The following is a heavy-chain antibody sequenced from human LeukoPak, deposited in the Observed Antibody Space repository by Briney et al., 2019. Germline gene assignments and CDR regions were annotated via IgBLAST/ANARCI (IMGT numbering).Heavy chain of an antibody. Sequence: PGGSLRLSCAASGFTVSSNYMSWVRQAPGKGLEWVSVIYSGGSTYYADSVKGRFTISRDNSKNTLYLQMNSLRAEDTAVYYCARVGTVTTSWYFDLWGRGTLVTVSS. CDR2: IYSGGST. CDR1: GFTVSSNY. D-gene: IGHD4-17*01. CDR3: ARVGTVTTSWYFDL. V-gene: IGHV3-66*01. J-gene: IGHJ2*01.